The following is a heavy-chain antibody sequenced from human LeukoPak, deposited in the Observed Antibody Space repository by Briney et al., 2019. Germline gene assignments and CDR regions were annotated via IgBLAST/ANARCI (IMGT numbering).Heavy chain of an antibody. CDR1: GLTFSDYA. J-gene: IGHJ4*02. Sequence: GGSLRLSCAASGLTFSDYAMSWVRQAPGKGLQWVSTISGSGAGTYYADSVKGRFTISRDNSKNTLFLQMNSPRADDTAVYYCAKGPHGGVDYWGQGALVTVSS. CDR2: ISGSGAGT. V-gene: IGHV3-23*01. D-gene: IGHD4-23*01. CDR3: AKGPHGGVDY.